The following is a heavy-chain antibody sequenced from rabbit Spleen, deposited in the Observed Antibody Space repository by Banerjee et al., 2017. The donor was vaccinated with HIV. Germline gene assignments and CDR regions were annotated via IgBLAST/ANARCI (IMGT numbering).Heavy chain of an antibody. Sequence: QEQLVESGGGLVQPTGSLTLTCKASGFSFSDRDVMCWVRQAPGKGLQWIGIIYPAKGSTDYASWVNGRFTISSDNAQSTVDLKMTSLTAADTATYFCARLFAYAGYAGFGYATLDYFNLWGPGTLVTVS. D-gene: IGHD6-1*01. CDR2: IYPAKGST. V-gene: IGHV1S47*01. CDR1: GFSFSDRDV. CDR3: ARLFAYAGYAGFGYATLDYFNL. J-gene: IGHJ4*01.